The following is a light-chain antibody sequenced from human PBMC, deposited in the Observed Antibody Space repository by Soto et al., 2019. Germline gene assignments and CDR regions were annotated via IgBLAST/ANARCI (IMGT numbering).Light chain of an antibody. Sequence: EIVLTQSPGTLSLSPGERATLSCRASQSVSSSYLAWYQQKPGQAPRLLIYGASSRATGIPDRFSGSGSGTHFTLTISRLEPEDFAVYYCQQYCSSPLFTFGPGTKVDIK. CDR2: GAS. CDR3: QQYCSSPLFT. CDR1: QSVSSSY. J-gene: IGKJ3*01. V-gene: IGKV3-20*01.